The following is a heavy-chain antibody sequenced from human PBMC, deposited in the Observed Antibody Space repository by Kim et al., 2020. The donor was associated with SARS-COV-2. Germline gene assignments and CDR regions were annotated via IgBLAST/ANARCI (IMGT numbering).Heavy chain of an antibody. CDR3: ARDFRW. Sequence: ILNSGSTSHNPSLRSRLTILTDTSRNQFSLNLSSVTVADAAVYYCARDFRWWGQGTPVTVSS. CDR2: ILNSGST. J-gene: IGHJ4*02. D-gene: IGHD2-15*01. V-gene: IGHV4-30-4*01.